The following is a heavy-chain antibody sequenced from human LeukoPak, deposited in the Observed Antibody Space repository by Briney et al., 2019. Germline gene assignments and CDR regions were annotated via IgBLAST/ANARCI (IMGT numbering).Heavy chain of an antibody. CDR3: ARAFLEYYYDSSGYSVAY. CDR2: IIPIFGTA. J-gene: IGHJ4*02. CDR1: GGTFSTYA. V-gene: IGHV1-69*13. D-gene: IGHD3-22*01. Sequence: SVKVSCKASGGTFSTYAFSWVRQAPGQGLEWMGGIIPIFGTAYYAQNFQGRVTITADESTSTAYMELSRLRSEDTAVYYCARAFLEYYYDSSGYSVAYWGQGTLVTVSS.